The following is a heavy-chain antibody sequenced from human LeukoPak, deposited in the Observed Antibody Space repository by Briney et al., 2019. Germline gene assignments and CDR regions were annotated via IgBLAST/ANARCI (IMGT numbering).Heavy chain of an antibody. D-gene: IGHD2-2*01. Sequence: ASVKVSCKASGYTFTSYGISWMRQAPGQGLEWMGWISAYNGNTNYAQKLQGRVTMTTDTSTSTAYMELRSLRSDDTAVYYCARERGYCSSTSCYVGDLYYYYGMDVWGKGTTVTVSS. CDR2: ISAYNGNT. V-gene: IGHV1-18*04. CDR3: ARERGYCSSTSCYVGDLYYYYGMDV. J-gene: IGHJ6*04. CDR1: GYTFTSYG.